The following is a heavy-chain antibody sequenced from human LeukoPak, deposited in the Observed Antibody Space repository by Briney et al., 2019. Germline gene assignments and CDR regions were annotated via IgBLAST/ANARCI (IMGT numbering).Heavy chain of an antibody. J-gene: IGHJ4*02. CDR2: ISSRNNYI. V-gene: IGHV3-21*01. CDR3: ARDPSSGWYAYFDY. Sequence: GGSLRLSCAASGFTFSTYSMNWVRQAPGKGLEWVSSISSRNNYIYYADSVKGRFTISRDNAKNSLYLQMNSLRAEDTAVYYCARDPSSGWYAYFDYWGQGTLVTVSS. D-gene: IGHD6-19*01. CDR1: GFTFSTYS.